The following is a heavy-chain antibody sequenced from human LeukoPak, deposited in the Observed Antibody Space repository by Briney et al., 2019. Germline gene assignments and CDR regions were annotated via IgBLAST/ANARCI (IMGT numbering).Heavy chain of an antibody. CDR3: AKGQVWGYCSGGSCWPFDY. CDR1: GFTFSSYA. Sequence: PGGSLRLSCAASGFTFSSYAMSWVRQAPGKGLEWVSAISGSGGSTYYADSVKGRFTISRDNSKNTLYLQMNSLRAEDTAVYYCAKGQVWGYCSGGSCWPFDYWGQGTLVTVSS. V-gene: IGHV3-23*01. J-gene: IGHJ4*02. CDR2: ISGSGGST. D-gene: IGHD2-15*01.